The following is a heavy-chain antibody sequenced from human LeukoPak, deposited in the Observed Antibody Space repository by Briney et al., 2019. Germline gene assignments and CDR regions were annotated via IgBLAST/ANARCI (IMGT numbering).Heavy chain of an antibody. CDR3: ARDSPNPPYYYGMDV. D-gene: IGHD1-14*01. J-gene: IGHJ6*02. V-gene: IGHV3-11*01. Sequence: PGGSLRLSCTASGFTFRDYCMSWIRQAPGKGLEWVSYISSSGSTIYYADSVKGRFTISRDNAKNSLYLQMNSLRAEDTAVYYCARDSPNPPYYYGMDVWGQGTTVTVSS. CDR2: ISSSGSTI. CDR1: GFTFRDYC.